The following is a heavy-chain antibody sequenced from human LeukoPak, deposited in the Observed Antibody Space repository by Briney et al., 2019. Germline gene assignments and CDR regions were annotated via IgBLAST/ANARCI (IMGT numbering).Heavy chain of an antibody. CDR1: GFTFTNSA. J-gene: IGHJ4*02. V-gene: IGHV1-58*02. D-gene: IGHD6-13*01. CDR3: AAALYSSTWKDDY. CDR2: IVVASGNT. Sequence: SVKVSCKASGFTFTNSAMQRVRQARGQRLEWIGWIVVASGNTNYAQKFQERVTITRDMSTSTAYMELSSLRSEDTAVYYCAAALYSSTWKDDYWGQGTLVTVSS.